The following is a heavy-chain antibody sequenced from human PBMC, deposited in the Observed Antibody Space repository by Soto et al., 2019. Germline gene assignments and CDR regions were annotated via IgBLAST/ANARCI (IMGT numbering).Heavy chain of an antibody. V-gene: IGHV1-58*02. CDR2: IVVGSGNT. D-gene: IGHD3-22*01. CDR1: GFTFTSSA. CDR3: AADLVSYYYDSSGYYRFYY. J-gene: IGHJ4*02. Sequence: QMQLVQSGPEVKKPGTSVKVSCKASGFTFTSSAMQWVRQARGQRLEWIGWIVVGSGNTNYAQKFQERVTITRDMSTSTAYMELSSLRSEDKAVYYCAADLVSYYYDSSGYYRFYYWGQGTLVTVSS.